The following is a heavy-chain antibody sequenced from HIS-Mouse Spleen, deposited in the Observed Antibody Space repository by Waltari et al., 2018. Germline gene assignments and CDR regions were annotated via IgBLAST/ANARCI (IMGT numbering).Heavy chain of an antibody. CDR2: IYYSGST. D-gene: IGHD6-13*01. CDR3: AREIPYSSSWYDWYFDL. CDR1: GVSISSSSYY. V-gene: IGHV4-39*07. J-gene: IGHJ2*01. Sequence: QLQLQESGPGLVKPSETLSLTCTVSGVSISSSSYYWGLIRQPPGKGLEWIGSIYYSGSTYYNPSLKSRVTISVDTSKNQFSLKLSSVTAADTAVYYCAREIPYSSSWYDWYFDLWGRGTLVTVSS.